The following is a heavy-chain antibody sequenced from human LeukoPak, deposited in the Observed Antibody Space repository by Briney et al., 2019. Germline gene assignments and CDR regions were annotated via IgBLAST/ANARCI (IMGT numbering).Heavy chain of an antibody. V-gene: IGHV3-30*18. J-gene: IGHJ4*02. CDR2: ISHDGSNK. CDR1: GFTFSSYG. Sequence: SGGSLRLSCAASGFTFSSYGMHWVRQAPGKGLEWVAVISHDGSNKYYADSVKGRFTISRDNSENTLHLQMNSLRAEDTAVYYCAKDSTSGLTDYWGQGTLVTVSS. D-gene: IGHD2-8*01. CDR3: AKDSTSGLTDY.